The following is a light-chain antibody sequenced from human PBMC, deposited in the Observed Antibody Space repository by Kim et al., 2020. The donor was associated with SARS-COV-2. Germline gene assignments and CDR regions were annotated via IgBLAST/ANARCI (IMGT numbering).Light chain of an antibody. CDR2: GAY. J-gene: IGKJ4*01. CDR3: QQYGSSP. CDR1: QSVISSY. Sequence: SLAPGERATPSCRARQSVISSYFAWYQQKPGQAPRLLIYGAYSRATGIPDRFSGSGSGTDFSLTISRLEPEDFAVYYCQQYGSSPFGGGTKVDIK. V-gene: IGKV3-20*01.